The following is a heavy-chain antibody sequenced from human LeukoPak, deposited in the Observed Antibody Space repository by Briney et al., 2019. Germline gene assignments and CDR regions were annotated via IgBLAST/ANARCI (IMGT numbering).Heavy chain of an antibody. CDR1: GFTFSSYA. J-gene: IGHJ5*02. V-gene: IGHV3-64*01. D-gene: IGHD1-26*01. CDR3: ARDPGGSYSIGWFDP. CDR2: ISSNGDST. Sequence: GGSLRLSCAASGFTFSSYAMHWVRQAPGKGLEYVSAISSNGDSTYYANSVKGRFTISRDNAKNSLYLQMNSLRAEDTAVYYCARDPGGSYSIGWFDPWGQGTLVTVSS.